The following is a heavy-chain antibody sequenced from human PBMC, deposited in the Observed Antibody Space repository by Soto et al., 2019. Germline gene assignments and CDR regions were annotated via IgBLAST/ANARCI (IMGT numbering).Heavy chain of an antibody. J-gene: IGHJ4*02. Sequence: QVHLVQSGGEVRKPGASVRVSFKTSGYPFSSYDISWVRQAPGQGLEWMGWINPHNGVTNYTQTFRDRATMTKDTPTTTSYMELRSLNSDDTAVYFCARNPVGGHFDYWGQGTLVTVSS. CDR3: ARNPVGGHFDY. D-gene: IGHD2-15*01. CDR1: GYPFSSYD. V-gene: IGHV1-18*04. CDR2: INPHNGVT.